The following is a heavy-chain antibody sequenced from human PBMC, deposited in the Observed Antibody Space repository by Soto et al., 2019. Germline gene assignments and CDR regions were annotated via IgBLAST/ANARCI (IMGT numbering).Heavy chain of an antibody. CDR2: IRSKANSYAA. D-gene: IGHD3-3*01. J-gene: IGHJ6*02. V-gene: IGHV3-73*01. CDR1: GFTFSGSA. Sequence: GGSLRLSCASCGFTFSGSAMHWVRQASGEGLEWVGRIRSKANSYAAADAGSVKGRFTISRDESKNTAYLQLNSLNTEDTAVYYCTRSRVRFLEWLSRSTSSGMDVWGQGTTVTSP. CDR3: TRSRVRFLEWLSRSTSSGMDV.